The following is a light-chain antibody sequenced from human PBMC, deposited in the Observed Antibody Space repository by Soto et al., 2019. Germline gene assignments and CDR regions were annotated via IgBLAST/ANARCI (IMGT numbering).Light chain of an antibody. V-gene: IGKV2-30*02. J-gene: IGKJ5*01. CDR3: MQGSQWPPIT. Sequence: VVMTQSPLSLPVTLGQAASISCRSSQSLLHRDGNTYLSWFRQRPGQSPRRLIYKVSNREAGVPDRFSGSGSGTDFTLKISRVEAEDVGLYYCMQGSQWPPITFGQGTRLEN. CDR2: KVS. CDR1: QSLLHRDGNTY.